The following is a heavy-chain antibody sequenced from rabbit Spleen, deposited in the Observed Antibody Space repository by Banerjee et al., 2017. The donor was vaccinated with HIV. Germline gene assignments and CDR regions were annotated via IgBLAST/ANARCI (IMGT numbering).Heavy chain of an antibody. CDR2: IDTGSSGFT. CDR3: ARDTSSSFSSYGMDL. D-gene: IGHD1-1*01. Sequence: QSLEESGGDLVKPGASLTLTCTASGVSFSFNSYMSWVRQAPGKGLEWIACIDTGSSGFTYFASWAKGRFTISKTSSTTVTLQMTSLTAADTATYFCARDTSSSFSSYGMDLWGQGTLVTVS. CDR1: GVSFSFNSY. V-gene: IGHV1S40*01. J-gene: IGHJ6*01.